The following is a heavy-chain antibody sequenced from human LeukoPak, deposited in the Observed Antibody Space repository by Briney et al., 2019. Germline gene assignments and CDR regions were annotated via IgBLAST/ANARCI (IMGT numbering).Heavy chain of an antibody. Sequence: PSETLSLTCTVSGGSIRSYYWSWIRQPPGKGLEWIGEINHSGSTNYNPSLKSRVTISVDTSKNQFSLKLSSVTAADTALYYCAREDCSSTSCYRGYDYWGQGTLVTVSS. D-gene: IGHD2-2*01. J-gene: IGHJ4*02. CDR2: INHSGST. CDR3: AREDCSSTSCYRGYDY. CDR1: GGSIRSYY. V-gene: IGHV4-34*01.